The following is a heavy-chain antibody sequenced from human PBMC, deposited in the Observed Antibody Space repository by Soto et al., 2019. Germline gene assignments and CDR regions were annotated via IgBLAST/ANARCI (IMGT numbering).Heavy chain of an antibody. J-gene: IGHJ5*02. CDR2: IYSGGSA. Sequence: EVQLVESGGALVQPGGSLRLSCAASGFTVSANYMNWVRQAPGKGLEWVSVIYSGGSAYYADSVKDRFTISRDNSKNTLFLQMNTLRAEDTAVYYCARESVAGQTGRWFDPRGQGTLVTVSS. CDR1: GFTVSANY. V-gene: IGHV3-66*01. CDR3: ARESVAGQTGRWFDP. D-gene: IGHD6-19*01.